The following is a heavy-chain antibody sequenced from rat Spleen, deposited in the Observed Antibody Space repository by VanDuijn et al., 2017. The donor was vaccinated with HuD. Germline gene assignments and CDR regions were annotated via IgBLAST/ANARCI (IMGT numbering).Heavy chain of an antibody. D-gene: IGHD1-2*01. CDR1: GFSLTNYN. V-gene: IGHV2-45*01. CDR2: MWSGGST. Sequence: QVQLMESGPGLVQPSETLSLTCTVSGFSLTNYNVHWVRQPPGKGLEWMGVMWSGGSTDYNSALKSRLSISRDTSQNQVFLKMNSLQTEDKATYFCIEGDSSYIYRFAYWGQGTLVTVSS. J-gene: IGHJ3*01. CDR3: IEGDSSYIYRFAY.